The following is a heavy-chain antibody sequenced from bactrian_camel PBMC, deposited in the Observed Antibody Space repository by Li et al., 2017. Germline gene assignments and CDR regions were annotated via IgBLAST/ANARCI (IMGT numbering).Heavy chain of an antibody. Sequence: VQLVESGGGLVQVGGSLRLSCATSGFEFSDYGMNWVRQAPGNECELVSTITNDDSTYVADSVKGRFTISQGNAKNTVYLQMNSLKPEDTALYLCSTGSRITEASVQGQGTQVTVS. CDR2: ITNDDST. D-gene: IGHD1*01. J-gene: IGHJ4*01. CDR1: GFEFSDYG. V-gene: IGHV3S40*01.